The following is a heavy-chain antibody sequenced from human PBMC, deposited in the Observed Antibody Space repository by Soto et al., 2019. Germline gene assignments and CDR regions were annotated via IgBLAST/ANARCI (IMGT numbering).Heavy chain of an antibody. D-gene: IGHD2-2*01. CDR1: GFSFSSHW. V-gene: IGHV3-74*01. Sequence: PGGSLRLACEASGFSFSSHWMHWVRQAPGKGLVWVSRVNNDGSIINYADSVRGRFSISRDNAKNTLYLQMSSLRAEDTAVYYCTRAGPAICTSISCFAYSPDVRAKRTTDTVSS. J-gene: IGHJ6*04. CDR3: TRAGPAICTSISCFAYSPDV. CDR2: VNNDGSII.